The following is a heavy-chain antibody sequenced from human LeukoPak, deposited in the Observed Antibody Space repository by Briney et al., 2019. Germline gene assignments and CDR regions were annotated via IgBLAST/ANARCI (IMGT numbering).Heavy chain of an antibody. CDR2: IIPIFGTA. CDR3: ARDTHDYYDSSGPPLY. CDR1: GGTFSSYA. D-gene: IGHD3-22*01. V-gene: IGHV1-69*13. J-gene: IGHJ4*02. Sequence: SVKVSCKASGGTFSSYAISWVRQAPGQGLEWMGGIIPIFGTANYAQKFQGRVTITADESTSTAYMELSSLRSDDTAVYYCARDTHDYYDSSGPPLYWGQGTLVTVSS.